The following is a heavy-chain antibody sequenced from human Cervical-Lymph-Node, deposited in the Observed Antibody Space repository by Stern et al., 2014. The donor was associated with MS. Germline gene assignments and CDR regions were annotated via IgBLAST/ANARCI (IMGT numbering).Heavy chain of an antibody. J-gene: IGHJ4*02. CDR3: ARDSYSTSWYNYFDY. V-gene: IGHV3-33*01. Sequence: DQLVESGGGVVQPGRSLRLSCAASGFTFSSYGMHLVRQAPGKGLEWVAVIWYDGSNKYYADSVKGRFTISRDNSKNTLYLQMNSLRAEDTAVYYCARDSYSTSWYNYFDYWGQGTLVTVSS. CDR2: IWYDGSNK. D-gene: IGHD6-13*01. CDR1: GFTFSSYG.